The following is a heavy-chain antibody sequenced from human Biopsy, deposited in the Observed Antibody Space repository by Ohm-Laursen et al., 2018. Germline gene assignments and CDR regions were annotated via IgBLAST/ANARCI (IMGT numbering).Heavy chain of an antibody. CDR1: GFSLSARGMC. D-gene: IGHD6-13*01. CDR3: ARTPILIVSAGLVYRHRRHLQGMDV. V-gene: IGHV2-70*11. Sequence: TQTLTLTCSFSGFSLSARGMCVSWIRQAPGKALEWLARVDWEDYKDYSASLQTKLSISKDTSNDQVVLTVNNVDPADTATYYCARTPILIVSAGLVYRHRRHLQGMDVWGQGIAVTVS. J-gene: IGHJ6*02. CDR2: VDWEDYK.